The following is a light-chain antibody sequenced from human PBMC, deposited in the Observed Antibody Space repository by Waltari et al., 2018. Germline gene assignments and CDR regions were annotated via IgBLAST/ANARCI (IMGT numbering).Light chain of an antibody. V-gene: IGLV2-11*01. Sequence: QSALTQPRSVSGSPGQSVTISCPGSSSDVGGYNFVPWYQQHPGNPPKLVIYDVHKRPSGVPDRFSGSKSDNTASLTISGVKAEDEADYYCCSYAGSDSVLFGGGTKLTVL. CDR2: DVH. CDR1: SSDVGGYNF. CDR3: CSYAGSDSVL. J-gene: IGLJ2*01.